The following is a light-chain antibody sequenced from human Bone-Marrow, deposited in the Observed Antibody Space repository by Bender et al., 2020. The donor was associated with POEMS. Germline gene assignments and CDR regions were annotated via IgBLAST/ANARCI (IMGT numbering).Light chain of an antibody. CDR1: SSDVGGYNY. CDR3: QTWGTGILV. V-gene: IGLV2-8*01. J-gene: IGLJ3*02. CDR2: EVT. Sequence: QSALTQPPSASGSPGQSVTISCTGTSSDVGGYNYVSWYQQHPGKAPKVMIYEVTKRPSGVSYRFSGSGSGNTASLTISGLQAEDEADYYCQTWGTGILVFGGGTKLTVL.